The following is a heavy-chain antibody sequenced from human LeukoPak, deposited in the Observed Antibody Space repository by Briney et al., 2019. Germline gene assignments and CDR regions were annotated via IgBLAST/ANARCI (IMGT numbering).Heavy chain of an antibody. V-gene: IGHV4-38-2*02. J-gene: IGHJ6*03. D-gene: IGHD6-19*01. CDR1: GYSISSGYY. CDR3: ARASCGWYNYYYYMDV. Sequence: SETLSLTCTVSGYSISSGYYWGWIRQPPGKGLEWIGSIYHSGSTYYNPSLKSRVTISVDTSKNQFSLKLSSVTAADTAVYYCARASCGWYNYYYYMDVWGKGTTVTVSS. CDR2: IYHSGST.